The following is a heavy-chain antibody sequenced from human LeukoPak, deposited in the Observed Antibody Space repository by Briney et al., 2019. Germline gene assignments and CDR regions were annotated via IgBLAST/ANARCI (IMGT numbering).Heavy chain of an antibody. Sequence: GGSLRLSCAASGFTFSSYVMSWVRRAPGKGLEWVSVIGGGGGSTYYADSVKGRFTISRDNSKNTLNLQMNSLRADDTAVYYCAKNFWSDKYYYYYMDVCGKGTTVTVSS. V-gene: IGHV3-23*01. D-gene: IGHD3-3*01. J-gene: IGHJ6*03. CDR3: AKNFWSDKYYYYYMDV. CDR2: IGGGGGST. CDR1: GFTFSSYV.